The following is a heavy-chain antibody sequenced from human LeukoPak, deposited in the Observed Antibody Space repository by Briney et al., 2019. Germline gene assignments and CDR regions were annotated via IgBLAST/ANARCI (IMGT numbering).Heavy chain of an antibody. J-gene: IGHJ5*02. CDR2: INSSRSTI. Sequence: GGSLRLSCAASGFTFSSYSMNWVRQAPGKGLEWVSYINSSRSTIYYADSVKGRFTISRDNAKNSLYLQMNSLRAEDTAVYYCARDASSPWGQGTLVTVSS. CDR1: GFTFSSYS. D-gene: IGHD3-16*02. V-gene: IGHV3-48*01. CDR3: ARDASSP.